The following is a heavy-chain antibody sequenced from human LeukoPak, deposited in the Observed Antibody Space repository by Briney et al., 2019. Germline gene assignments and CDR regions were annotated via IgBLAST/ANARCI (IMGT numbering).Heavy chain of an antibody. V-gene: IGHV3-7*01. J-gene: IGHJ6*03. CDR2: IKQDGSEK. CDR3: ARDARHYDFWSGPTYYYYMDV. D-gene: IGHD3-3*01. Sequence: GGSLRLSCAASGFTFSSYWMSWVRQAPGKGLEWVANIKQDGSEKYYVDSVKGRFTISRDSTKNSPYLQMNSLRAEGTAVYYCARDARHYDFWSGPTYYYYMDVWGKGTTVTVSS. CDR1: GFTFSSYW.